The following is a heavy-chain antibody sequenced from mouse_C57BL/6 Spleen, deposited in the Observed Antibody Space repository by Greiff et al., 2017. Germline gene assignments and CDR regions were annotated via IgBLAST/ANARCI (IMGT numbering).Heavy chain of an antibody. D-gene: IGHD1-1*01. CDR2: ISSGSSTI. CDR1: GFTFSDYG. Sequence: EVKLVESGGGLVKPGGSLKLSCAASGFTFSDYGMHWVRQAPEKGLEWVAYISSGSSTIYYADTVKGRFTISRDNAKNTLFLQMTSLRSEDTAMYYCARSHYGSSPYWYFDVWGTGTTVTVSS. J-gene: IGHJ1*03. CDR3: ARSHYGSSPYWYFDV. V-gene: IGHV5-17*01.